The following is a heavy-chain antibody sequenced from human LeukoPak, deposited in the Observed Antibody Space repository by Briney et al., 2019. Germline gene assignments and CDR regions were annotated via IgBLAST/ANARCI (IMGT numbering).Heavy chain of an antibody. V-gene: IGHV3-7*01. J-gene: IGHJ6*02. D-gene: IGHD3-10*01. CDR3: ARSYYGSGTSYGMDV. CDR1: GFTVSNNY. Sequence: GGSLRLSCAASGFTVSNNYMNWVRQAPGKGLEWLANIKQDGSEKYYVDSVEGRFTISRDNAKNSLYLQMNSLRAEDTAVYYCARSYYGSGTSYGMDVWGQGTTVTVSS. CDR2: IKQDGSEK.